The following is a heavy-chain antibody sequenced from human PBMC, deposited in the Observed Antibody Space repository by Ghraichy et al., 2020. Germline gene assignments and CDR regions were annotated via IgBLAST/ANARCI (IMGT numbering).Heavy chain of an antibody. CDR3: AKAYTEGVVPAAAYYYYYYMDV. J-gene: IGHJ6*03. CDR1: GFTFSSYA. V-gene: IGHV3-23*01. D-gene: IGHD2-2*01. CDR2: ISGSGGST. Sequence: GSLRLSCAASGFTFSSYAMSWVRQAPGKGLEWVSAISGSGGSTYYADSVKGRFTISRDNSKNTLYLQMNSLRAEDTAVYYCAKAYTEGVVPAAAYYYYYYMDVWGKGTTVTVSS.